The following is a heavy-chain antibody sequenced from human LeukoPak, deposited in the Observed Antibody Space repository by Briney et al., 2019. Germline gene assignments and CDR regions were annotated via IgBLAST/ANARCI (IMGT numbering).Heavy chain of an antibody. J-gene: IGHJ4*02. V-gene: IGHV1-18*01. Sequence: GASVKVSCKASGYTFTSYGISWVRQAPGQGLEWMGWISAYNGNTNYARKLQGRVTMTTDTSTSTAYMELRSLRSDDTAVYYCARVRVVVVPAAHYFDYWGQGTLVTVSS. CDR2: ISAYNGNT. CDR3: ARVRVVVVPAAHYFDY. D-gene: IGHD2-2*01. CDR1: GYTFTSYG.